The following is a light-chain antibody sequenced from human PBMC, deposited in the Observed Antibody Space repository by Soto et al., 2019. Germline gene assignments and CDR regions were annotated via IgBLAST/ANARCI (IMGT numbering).Light chain of an antibody. Sequence: QSVLTQPPSASGAPGQRVTISCYGSSSNIGSNTVNWYQQLPGTAPKLLIYINNQRPSGVPGRFSGSKSGTSDSLAISGLQSEDEADYYCAAWDDSLNGYVFGTGTKV. CDR1: SSNIGSNT. V-gene: IGLV1-44*01. CDR3: AAWDDSLNGYV. CDR2: INN. J-gene: IGLJ1*01.